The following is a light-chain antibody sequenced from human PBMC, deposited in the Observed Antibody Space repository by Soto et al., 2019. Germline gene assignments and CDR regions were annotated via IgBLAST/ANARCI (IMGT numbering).Light chain of an antibody. J-gene: IGLJ1*01. CDR3: AAWDDSLSGEV. Sequence: QSVLTQPPSASGTPGHKVNISCPGDSYNLGSDYVNWCQQLPGTAPKLLIYSNNQRPAGVPDRFSGSKSGTSASLAISGLRSEDEADYYCAAWDDSLSGEVFGTGTKVTVL. CDR2: SNN. V-gene: IGLV1-47*02. CDR1: SYNLGSDY.